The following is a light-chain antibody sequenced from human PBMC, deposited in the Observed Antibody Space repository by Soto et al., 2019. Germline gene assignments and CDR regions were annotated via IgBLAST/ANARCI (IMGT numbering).Light chain of an antibody. CDR3: SSYTSSSTRV. J-gene: IGLJ2*01. Sequence: QSVLTQPASVSGSPGQSITISCTGTSSDVGGYNYVSWYQQHPGKAPKLMIYDVSNRPSGVSNRFSGSKSGNTASLTISGXXXXXXXDYYCSSYTSSSTRVFGGGTKLTVL. CDR1: SSDVGGYNY. V-gene: IGLV2-14*01. CDR2: DVS.